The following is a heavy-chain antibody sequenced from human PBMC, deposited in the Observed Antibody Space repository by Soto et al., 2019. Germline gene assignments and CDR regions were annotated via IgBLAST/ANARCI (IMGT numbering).Heavy chain of an antibody. CDR2: INNDGSIT. CDR3: ARIMGT. CDR1: GFTFSSYW. Sequence: GGSLRLSCAASGFTFSSYWMHWVRQAPGKGLVWVSRINNDGSITNYADSVKGRFTISRDNAKNTLHLQMNSLRVEDTAVYYCARIMGTWGQGTMVTV. V-gene: IGHV3-74*01. D-gene: IGHD2-8*01. J-gene: IGHJ3*01.